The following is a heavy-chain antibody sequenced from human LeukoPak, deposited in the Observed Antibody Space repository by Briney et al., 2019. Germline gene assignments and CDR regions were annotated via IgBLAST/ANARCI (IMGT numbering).Heavy chain of an antibody. J-gene: IGHJ4*02. Sequence: SVKVSCRASGVTFSTSGMNWVRQAPGQGLEWIGGIIPVFTNANYAQKFQGRLTITADESTSTAYVELSSLTSEDTAMYYCAREGHYDTSGYSPLGFWGQGTLVAVSS. V-gene: IGHV1-69*01. CDR2: IIPVFTNA. CDR1: GVTFSTSG. D-gene: IGHD3-22*01. CDR3: AREGHYDTSGYSPLGF.